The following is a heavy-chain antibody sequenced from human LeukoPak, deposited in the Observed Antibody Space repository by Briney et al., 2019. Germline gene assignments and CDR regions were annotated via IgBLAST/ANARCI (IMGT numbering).Heavy chain of an antibody. CDR1: GFTLSRYA. D-gene: IGHD2-15*01. J-gene: IGHJ4*02. CDR3: AKDLDMADY. CDR2: ISGSGGST. V-gene: IGHV3-23*01. Sequence: PGGSLRLSCAASGFTLSRYAMSWVRQAPGKGVEWVSAISGSGGSTYYADSVKGRFTISRDNSKNTLYLQMNSLRAEDTAVYYCAKDLDMADYWGQGTLVTVSS.